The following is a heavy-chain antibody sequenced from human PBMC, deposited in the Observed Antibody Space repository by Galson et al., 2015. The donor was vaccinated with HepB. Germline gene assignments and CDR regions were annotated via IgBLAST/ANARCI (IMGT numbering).Heavy chain of an antibody. CDR2: INPSGGAT. Sequence: SVKVSCKASGYTFTTYYLHWVRQAPGQGLEWMGMINPSGGATKYAQKFQGRVTLTTDTSTSTIHMELSSLRSEDTAVYYCARDISVWPNDAFAIWGQGTMVTVSS. V-gene: IGHV1-46*01. D-gene: IGHD6-19*01. J-gene: IGHJ3*02. CDR3: ARDISVWPNDAFAI. CDR1: GYTFTTYY.